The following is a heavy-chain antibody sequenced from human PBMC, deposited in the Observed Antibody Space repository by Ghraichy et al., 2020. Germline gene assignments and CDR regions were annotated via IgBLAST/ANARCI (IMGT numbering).Heavy chain of an antibody. CDR2: IRSKTNNSATPAT. D-gene: IGHD3-10*01. J-gene: IGHJ3*02. V-gene: IGHV3-73*01. Sequence: GGSLRLSCVVSGFTFSGSAIHWVRQASGKGLEWVGRIRSKTNNSATPATTYAASVKGRFTISRDDSKNTTYLQLSSLRTDDTAVYYCVRPMYYYASGSYYKVFDTWGQGTMVTVSS. CDR3: VRPMYYYASGSYYKVFDT. CDR1: GFTFSGSA.